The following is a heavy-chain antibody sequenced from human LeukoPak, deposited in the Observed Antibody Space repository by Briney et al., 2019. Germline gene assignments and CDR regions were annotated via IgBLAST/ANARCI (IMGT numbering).Heavy chain of an antibody. Sequence: PGGSLTVSCAPSGFTVSSDYMTWVRQAPGKGLEWVSVTYPAGNTFYADSVKGRFTISRDNSKNTLFLQMNSLRVEDTAVYYCAIGSLWKLSRFDYWGQGTLVTVSS. D-gene: IGHD3-3*01. J-gene: IGHJ4*02. CDR3: AIGSLWKLSRFDY. CDR2: TYPAGNT. CDR1: GFTVSSDY. V-gene: IGHV3-53*01.